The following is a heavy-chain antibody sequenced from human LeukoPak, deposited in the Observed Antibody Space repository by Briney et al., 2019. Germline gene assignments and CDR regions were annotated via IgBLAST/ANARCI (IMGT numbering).Heavy chain of an antibody. Sequence: ASVKVSCKASGYTFSNYGITWVRQAPGQGLEWMGTISGHNGDVNYAPKFQGRVTMTTDTSTTTAYMELRSLRSDDTAVYYCARYNSLLRGVTTSDYWGQGTLVTVSS. CDR3: ARYNSLLRGVTTSDY. V-gene: IGHV1-18*01. CDR1: GYTFSNYG. J-gene: IGHJ4*02. D-gene: IGHD3-10*01. CDR2: ISGHNGDV.